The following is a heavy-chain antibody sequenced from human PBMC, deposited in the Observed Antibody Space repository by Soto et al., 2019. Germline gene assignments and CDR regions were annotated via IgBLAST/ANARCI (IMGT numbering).Heavy chain of an antibody. D-gene: IGHD3-3*01. CDR3: AIRIGLRRIFGVAPLNNWFDP. CDR1: GGTFSSYA. CDR2: IIPIFGTA. V-gene: IGHV1-69*06. J-gene: IGHJ5*02. Sequence: RASVKVSCKASGGTFSSYAISWVRQAPGQGLEWMGGIIPIFGTANYAQKFQGRVTITADKSTSTAYMELSSLRSEDTAVYYCAIRIGLRRIFGVAPLNNWFDPWGQGTLVTVSS.